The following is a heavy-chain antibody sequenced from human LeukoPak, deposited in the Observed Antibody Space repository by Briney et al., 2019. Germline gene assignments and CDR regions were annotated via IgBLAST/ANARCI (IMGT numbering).Heavy chain of an antibody. V-gene: IGHV3-64*01. CDR1: GFTFSSYT. Sequence: GGSLRLSCAASGFTFSSYTMHWVRQAPGKGRAYVSGISSDGGTTYYGNSVKGRFTISRDNSKNTVYLQMGSLRAEDMAVYYCVRSDCGSASCYTGSNWGQGTLVTVSS. J-gene: IGHJ4*02. D-gene: IGHD2-2*02. CDR3: VRSDCGSASCYTGSN. CDR2: ISSDGGTT.